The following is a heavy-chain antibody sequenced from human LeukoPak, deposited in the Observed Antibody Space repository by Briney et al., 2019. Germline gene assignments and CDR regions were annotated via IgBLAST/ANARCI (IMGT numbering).Heavy chain of an antibody. CDR3: AKGEKLGTVVAAAGANFDY. J-gene: IGHJ4*02. V-gene: IGHV3-23*01. Sequence: GGSLRLSCAASGFTFSSYAMNWVRQAPGKGLEWVSVISGSGGTTYYADSVKGRFTISRDNSKNTLYLQVNSLRAEDTAVYYCAKGEKLGTVVAAAGANFDYWGQGTLVTVSS. CDR1: GFTFSSYA. CDR2: ISGSGGTT. D-gene: IGHD6-13*01.